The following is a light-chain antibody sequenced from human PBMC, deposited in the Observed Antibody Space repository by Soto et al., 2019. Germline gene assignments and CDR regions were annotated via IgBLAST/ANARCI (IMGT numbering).Light chain of an antibody. J-gene: IGLJ1*01. V-gene: IGLV1-51*02. Sequence: QCVRTRPASVYAAPGQQGTISSTESSSNIGNNYVSWFQHLPRATPKLLIYENNRRPTGIPDRFSGSKSATSATLGITGLQTGDEADYYCGTWDHSVSGYVFGPGTKVTVL. CDR2: ENN. CDR3: GTWDHSVSGYV. CDR1: SSNIGNNY.